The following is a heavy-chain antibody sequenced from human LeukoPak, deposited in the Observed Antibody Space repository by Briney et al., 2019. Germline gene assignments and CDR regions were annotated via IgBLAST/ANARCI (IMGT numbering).Heavy chain of an antibody. CDR3: ARDITTTPRITMVRGAKQNYYYYYMDV. Sequence: PGGSLRLSCAASGFTFSSYSMNWVRQAPGKGLEWVSYISSSSSTIYYADSVKGRFTISRDNAKNSLYLQMNSLRAEDTAVYYCARDITTTPRITMVRGAKQNYYYYYMDVWGKGTTVTVSS. V-gene: IGHV3-48*01. CDR2: ISSSSSTI. CDR1: GFTFSSYS. J-gene: IGHJ6*03. D-gene: IGHD3-10*01.